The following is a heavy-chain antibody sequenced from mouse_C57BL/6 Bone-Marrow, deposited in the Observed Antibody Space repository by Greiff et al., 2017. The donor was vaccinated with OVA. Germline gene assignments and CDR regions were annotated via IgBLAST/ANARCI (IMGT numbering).Heavy chain of an antibody. D-gene: IGHD2-1*01. Sequence: QVQLKESGAELVKPGASVKMSCKASGYTFTTYPIEWVQQNHGKSLEWIGNFHPYNDDTEYNEKFKNKATLTVEKSSSTVYLELSRLTSDDSSVYYCARGGNYWYYFDYWGQGTTLTVSS. J-gene: IGHJ2*01. V-gene: IGHV1-47*01. CDR3: ARGGNYWYYFDY. CDR1: GYTFTTYP. CDR2: FHPYNDDT.